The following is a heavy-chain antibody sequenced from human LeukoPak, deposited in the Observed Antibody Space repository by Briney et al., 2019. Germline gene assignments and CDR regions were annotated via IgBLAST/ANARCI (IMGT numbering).Heavy chain of an antibody. J-gene: IGHJ4*02. V-gene: IGHV1-2*02. CDR3: ARDAGNYGSGSYRDF. Sequence: GASVKVSCTASGYTFTGYYMHWVRQAPGQGLEWMGWINPNSGGTNYAQKFQGRVTMTRDTSISTAYMELSRLRSDDTAVYYCARDAGNYGSGSYRDFWGQGTRVTVSS. CDR1: GYTFTGYY. D-gene: IGHD3-10*01. CDR2: INPNSGGT.